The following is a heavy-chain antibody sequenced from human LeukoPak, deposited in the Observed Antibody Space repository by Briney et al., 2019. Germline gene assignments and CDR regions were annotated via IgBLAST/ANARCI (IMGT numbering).Heavy chain of an antibody. CDR1: GFTVSSNY. D-gene: IGHD3-10*01. V-gene: IGHV3-53*01. Sequence: GGSLRLSCAASGFTVSSNYMGWVRQAPGKGLEWVSVIYSGGDTYYADSVKGRFTISRDNSKNTLYLQMNSLRAEDTAVYYCAKVAMVRGDYFDYWGQGTLVTVSS. J-gene: IGHJ4*02. CDR2: IYSGGDT. CDR3: AKVAMVRGDYFDY.